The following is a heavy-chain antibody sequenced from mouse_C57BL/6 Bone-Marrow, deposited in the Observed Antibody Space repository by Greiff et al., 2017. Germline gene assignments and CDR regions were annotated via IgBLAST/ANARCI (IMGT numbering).Heavy chain of an antibody. V-gene: IGHV1-66*01. CDR1: GYSFTSYY. Sequence: QVPLQQSGPELVKPGASVKISCKASGYSFTSYYIHWVKQRPGQGLEWIGWIYPGSGNTKYNEKFKGKATLTADTSSSTAYMQLSSLTSEDSAVYYCASQWVLRDYAMDYWGQGTSVTVSS. D-gene: IGHD2-3*01. CDR3: ASQWVLRDYAMDY. J-gene: IGHJ4*01. CDR2: IYPGSGNT.